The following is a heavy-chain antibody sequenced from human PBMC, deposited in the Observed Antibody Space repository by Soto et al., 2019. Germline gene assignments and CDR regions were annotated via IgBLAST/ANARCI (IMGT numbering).Heavy chain of an antibody. Sequence: PSETPSLTCTVSDGSISRGCYYWSWIRQHPGKGLEWIGYIYYSGSTYYNPSLKSRVTISVDTSKNQFSLKLSSVTAADTAVYYCARQTPYYDFWSGPEYYFDYWGQGTLVTVSS. V-gene: IGHV4-31*03. CDR1: DGSISRGCYY. D-gene: IGHD3-3*01. CDR2: IYYSGST. CDR3: ARQTPYYDFWSGPEYYFDY. J-gene: IGHJ4*02.